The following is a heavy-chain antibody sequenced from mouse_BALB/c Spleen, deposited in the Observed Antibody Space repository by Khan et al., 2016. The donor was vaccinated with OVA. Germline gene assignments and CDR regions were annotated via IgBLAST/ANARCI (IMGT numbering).Heavy chain of an antibody. J-gene: IGHJ4*01. Sequence: QVQLQQSGAELMKPGASVKISCKTTGYTFSGYWIEWVKQRPGHGLEWIGEILPGSDNTNYNEKFKGKATFTADTSSNTAYMQLGSLTSEDSAVYYCARGAGTTYGMDYWGQGTSVTVSS. CDR1: GYTFSGYW. CDR2: ILPGSDNT. D-gene: IGHD4-1*01. CDR3: ARGAGTTYGMDY. V-gene: IGHV1-9*01.